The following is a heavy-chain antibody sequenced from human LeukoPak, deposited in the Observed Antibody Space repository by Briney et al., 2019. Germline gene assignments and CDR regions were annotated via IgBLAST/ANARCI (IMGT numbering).Heavy chain of an antibody. J-gene: IGHJ4*02. CDR1: GYAFTNFG. D-gene: IGHD1-26*01. CDR2: INTHDGRT. V-gene: IGHV1-18*01. CDR3: ARNQWELLMGYYFDD. Sequence: SVKVSCKASGYAFTNFGISWVRQAPGQGLEWMGWINTHDGRTDYVHKFQGRVTMTTDTSTSTAYMELRSLRSDDTAVYYCARNQWELLMGYYFDDWGQGTLVTVSS.